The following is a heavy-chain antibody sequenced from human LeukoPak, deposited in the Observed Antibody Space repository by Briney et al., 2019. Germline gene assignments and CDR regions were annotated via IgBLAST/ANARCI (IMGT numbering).Heavy chain of an antibody. V-gene: IGHV3-7*04. CDR1: GFPFSSYW. J-gene: IGHJ4*02. CDR2: IKQDGSKK. CDR3: TRVGYIDEGIDY. D-gene: IGHD5-24*01. Sequence: GGSLRLSCVASGFPFSSYWMTWVRQAPGKGLEWVANIKQDGSKKSYVDSVKGRFTISRDNTKNSLYLQMNSLRAEDTAIYYCTRVGYIDEGIDYWGQGTLVTVSS.